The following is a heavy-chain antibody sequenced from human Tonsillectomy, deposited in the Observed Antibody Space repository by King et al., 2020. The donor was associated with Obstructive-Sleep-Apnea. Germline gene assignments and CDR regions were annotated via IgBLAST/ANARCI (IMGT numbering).Heavy chain of an antibody. Sequence: VQLVESGAEVKKPGASVKVSCEASGYNFIDYYIHWVRQAPGQGLEWVGWVNPKSGDTNYAQKFQGRVTMTRDTSISTAYVELSRLGSDDTAVYYCLRAADYWGQGTLVTVSS. J-gene: IGHJ4*02. D-gene: IGHD6-25*01. CDR2: VNPKSGDT. CDR1: GYNFIDYY. CDR3: LRAADY. V-gene: IGHV1-2*02.